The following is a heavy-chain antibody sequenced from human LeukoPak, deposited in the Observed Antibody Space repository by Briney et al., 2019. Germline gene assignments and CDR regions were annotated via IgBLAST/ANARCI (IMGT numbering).Heavy chain of an antibody. V-gene: IGHV4-59*01. D-gene: IGHD3-22*01. CDR1: GGSISSYY. CDR2: IYYSGST. CDR3: ARDPPPDSRGYYQYYIDY. J-gene: IGHJ4*02. Sequence: SETLSLTCTVSGGSISSYYWSWIRQPPGKGLEWIGYIYYSGSTNYNPSLKSRVTISVDTSKNQFSLKLSSVTAADTAVYYCARDPPPDSRGYYQYYIDYWGQGTLVTVSS.